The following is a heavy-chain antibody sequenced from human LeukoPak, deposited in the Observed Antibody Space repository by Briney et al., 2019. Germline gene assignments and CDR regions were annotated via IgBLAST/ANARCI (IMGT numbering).Heavy chain of an antibody. CDR3: ARAGYDSSGWAFDI. J-gene: IGHJ3*02. CDR2: INHNGST. D-gene: IGHD3-22*01. V-gene: IGHV4-34*01. CDR1: GGSFSGYY. Sequence: SETLSVTCGVSGGSFSGYYWNWIRQAPGKGLEWIGEINHNGSTSSNPSLKSRVTISVDTSRSRFSLKLNSATAADTAVYYCARAGYDSSGWAFDIWGQGTMVTVSS.